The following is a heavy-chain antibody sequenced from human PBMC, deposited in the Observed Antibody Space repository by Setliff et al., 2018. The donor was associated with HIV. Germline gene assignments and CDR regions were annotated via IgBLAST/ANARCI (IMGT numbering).Heavy chain of an antibody. Sequence: SETLSLTCTVSGGSIGIISYYWGWIRQPPGKGLEYIGSIYYSGSTCYNPSLKSRVTISVDTSKNQFSLNLSSVTAADTAVYYCARVDCSGTSCYRDSYYYMDVWGKGTTVTVSS. J-gene: IGHJ6*03. CDR1: GGSIGIISYY. CDR2: IYYSGST. D-gene: IGHD2-2*01. V-gene: IGHV4-39*01. CDR3: ARVDCSGTSCYRDSYYYMDV.